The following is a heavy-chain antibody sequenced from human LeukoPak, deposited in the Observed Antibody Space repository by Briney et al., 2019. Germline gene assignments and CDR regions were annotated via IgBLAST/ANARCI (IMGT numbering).Heavy chain of an antibody. V-gene: IGHV1-69*04. J-gene: IGHJ4*02. CDR2: IIPILGIA. CDR1: GGTFSSYA. D-gene: IGHD2-15*01. Sequence: SVKVSCKASGGTFSSYAISWVRQAPGQGLEWMGRIIPILGIANYAQKFQGRVTITADKSTSTAYMELSSLRSEDTAVYYCARDQGYCSGGSCYSQGPHYWGQGTLVTVSS. CDR3: ARDQGYCSGGSCYSQGPHY.